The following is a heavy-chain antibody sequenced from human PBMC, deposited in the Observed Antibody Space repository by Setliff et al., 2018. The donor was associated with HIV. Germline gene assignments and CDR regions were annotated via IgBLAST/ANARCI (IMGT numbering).Heavy chain of an antibody. CDR2: IYPNTGGT. CDR1: GYTFTDYF. Sequence: ASVKVSCKASGYTFTDYFLHWVRQAPGQGLEWMGWIYPNTGGTNYAQKFQGRVTMTRDTSISTAYMELSRLRSDDTAIYYCTGSTTADWGQGTMVTVSS. CDR3: TGSTTAD. V-gene: IGHV1-2*02. J-gene: IGHJ4*02. D-gene: IGHD4-17*01.